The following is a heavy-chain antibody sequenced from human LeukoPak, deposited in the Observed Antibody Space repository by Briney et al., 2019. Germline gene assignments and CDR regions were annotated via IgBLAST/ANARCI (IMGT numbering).Heavy chain of an antibody. CDR3: ARRDWNYAYYFDY. V-gene: IGHV3-7*01. CDR1: GFTFSSYW. D-gene: IGHD1-7*01. J-gene: IGHJ4*02. Sequence: GESLRLSCAASGFTFSSYWMSWVRQAPGKGLEWVANIKQDGSEKYYVDSVKGRFTISRDNAKNSLYLQMNSLRAEDTAVYYCARRDWNYAYYFDYWGQGTLVTVSS. CDR2: IKQDGSEK.